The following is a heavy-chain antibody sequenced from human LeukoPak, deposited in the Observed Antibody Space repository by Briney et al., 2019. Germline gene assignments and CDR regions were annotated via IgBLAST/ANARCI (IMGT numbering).Heavy chain of an antibody. CDR1: GGTFNHFG. CDR3: ARDPIGDNYFDY. Sequence: ASVKVSCKASGGTFNHFGINWVRQAPGQGLEWMGWINPNSGGTNYAQRFQGRVTMTRDTSINTAYLEVSGLRSDDTAVYYCARDPIGDNYFDYWGQGTLVTVSS. D-gene: IGHD3-16*01. CDR2: INPNSGGT. V-gene: IGHV1-2*02. J-gene: IGHJ4*02.